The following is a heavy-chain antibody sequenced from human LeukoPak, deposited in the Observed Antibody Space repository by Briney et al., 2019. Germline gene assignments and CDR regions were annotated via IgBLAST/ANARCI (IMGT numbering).Heavy chain of an antibody. Sequence: ASVKVSCKASGYTFTGYYMHWVRQAPGQGLEWMGWINPNRGGTKYAQKFQGRVTMTRDTSISTAYMELSRLRSDDTAVYYCARVTTMIVVVITTSAADDAFDIWGQGTMVTVSS. CDR1: GYTFTGYY. J-gene: IGHJ3*02. CDR3: ARVTTMIVVVITTSAADDAFDI. D-gene: IGHD3-22*01. V-gene: IGHV1-2*02. CDR2: INPNRGGT.